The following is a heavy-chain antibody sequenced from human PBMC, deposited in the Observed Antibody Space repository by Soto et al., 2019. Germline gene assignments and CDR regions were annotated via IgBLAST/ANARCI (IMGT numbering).Heavy chain of an antibody. Sequence: GASVKVSCKASGYTFTSYGISWVRQAPGQGPEWMGWISAYNGNTNYAQKLQGRVTMTTDTSTSTAYMELRSLRSDDTAVYYCARRYYDSSGPYGMDVWGQGTTVTVSS. V-gene: IGHV1-18*04. CDR3: ARRYYDSSGPYGMDV. D-gene: IGHD3-22*01. CDR2: ISAYNGNT. CDR1: GYTFTSYG. J-gene: IGHJ6*02.